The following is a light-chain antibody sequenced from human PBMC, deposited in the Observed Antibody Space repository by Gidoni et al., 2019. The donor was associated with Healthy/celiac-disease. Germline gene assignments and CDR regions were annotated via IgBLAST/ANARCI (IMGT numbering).Light chain of an antibody. Sequence: SVSPGQTASITCSGDKLGDKYACWYQQKPGQSPVLVIYQDSKRPSGIPERFSGSNSGNTATLTISGTQAMDEADYYCQAWDSSTVVFGGGTKLTVL. V-gene: IGLV3-1*01. J-gene: IGLJ2*01. CDR1: KLGDKY. CDR3: QAWDSSTVV. CDR2: QDS.